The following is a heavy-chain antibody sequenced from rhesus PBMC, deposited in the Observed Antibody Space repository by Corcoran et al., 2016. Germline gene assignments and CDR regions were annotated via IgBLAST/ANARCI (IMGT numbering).Heavy chain of an antibody. CDR1: GGSIRGYY. V-gene: IGHV4S5*01. Sequence: QVQLEESGPGLVKPSETLSLTCAVSGGSIRGYYWNWIRQPPGKGLEWIGDIGGSRGSTYYNPTLKSRVTISTGASKNQLSRRLSSVTAADTAVYYCARDTTVAAIDYWGQGVLVTVSS. CDR3: ARDTTVAAIDY. D-gene: IGHD4-29*01. CDR2: IGGSRGST. J-gene: IGHJ4*01.